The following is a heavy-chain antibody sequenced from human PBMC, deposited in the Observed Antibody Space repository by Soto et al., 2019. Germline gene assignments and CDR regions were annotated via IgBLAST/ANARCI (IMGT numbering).Heavy chain of an antibody. D-gene: IGHD1-26*01. CDR3: ARAQYNGSYFDPCDI. J-gene: IGHJ3*02. V-gene: IGHV3-33*03. CDR1: GFPFSSYG. Sequence: QVHLVESGGGVVQPGRSLRLSCAASGFPFSSYGMHWVRQAPGKGLDWVAVIWYDGTNKYYADPVKGRFTISRDNSKNTLYLQMNSLRVDDTAVYYCARAQYNGSYFDPCDIWGQGTMVTVSS. CDR2: IWYDGTNK.